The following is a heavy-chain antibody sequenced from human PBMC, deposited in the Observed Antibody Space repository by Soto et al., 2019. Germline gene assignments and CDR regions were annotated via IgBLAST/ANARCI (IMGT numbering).Heavy chain of an antibody. D-gene: IGHD1-20*01. CDR3: ARDDHNGYYGFDV. CDR2: IYDSENT. V-gene: IGHV4-31*03. CDR1: GGSIISGGSY. J-gene: IGHJ6*02. Sequence: QVQLQESGPGLVKPSQTVSLTCSVSGGSIISGGSYWNWIRQRPVKGLEWIGYIYDSENTYNNPSLKGRVFLSIDTSKNQFSLKLTSVTAADTAVYYCARDDHNGYYGFDVWGQGTTVTVS.